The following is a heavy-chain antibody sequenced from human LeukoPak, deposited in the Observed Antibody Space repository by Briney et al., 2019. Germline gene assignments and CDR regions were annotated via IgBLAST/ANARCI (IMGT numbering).Heavy chain of an antibody. V-gene: IGHV1-8*01. CDR1: GYTFTNYD. CDR3: ARDIYTSGSLGY. J-gene: IGHJ4*02. D-gene: IGHD3-10*01. Sequence: GASVKVSCKASGYTFTNYDINWVRQAAGQGLEWMGWMNPNSGDTGYVEKFQGRVTMTRDTSMNTAYMELSSLRSEDTAVYYCARDIYTSGSLGYWGQGTLVTVSS. CDR2: MNPNSGDT.